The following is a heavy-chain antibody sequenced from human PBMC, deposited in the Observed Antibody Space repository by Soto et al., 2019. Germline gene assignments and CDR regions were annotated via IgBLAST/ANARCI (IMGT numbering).Heavy chain of an antibody. J-gene: IGHJ6*02. D-gene: IGHD6-6*01. CDR1: GFTFSSYW. CDR3: ARDLVAASSFNYYYYGMDV. Sequence: GGSLRLSCAASGFTFSSYWMHWVRQAPGKGLVWVSRINSDGSSTSYADSVKGRFTISRDNAKNTLYLQMNSLRAEDTAVYYCARDLVAASSFNYYYYGMDVWGQVTTVTVSS. CDR2: INSDGSST. V-gene: IGHV3-74*01.